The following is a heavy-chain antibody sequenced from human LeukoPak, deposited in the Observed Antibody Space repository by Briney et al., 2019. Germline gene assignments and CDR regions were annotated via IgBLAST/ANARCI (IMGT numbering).Heavy chain of an antibody. J-gene: IGHJ5*02. V-gene: IGHV4-34*01. Sequence: PSETLSLTCAVYGGSFSGYYWSWIRQPPGKGLEWIGEINHSGSTNYNPSLKSRVTISVDTSKNQFSLKLSSVTAADTAVYYCARTIFGVVIPWGQGTLVTVSS. D-gene: IGHD3-3*01. CDR3: ARTIFGVVIP. CDR2: INHSGST. CDR1: GGSFSGYY.